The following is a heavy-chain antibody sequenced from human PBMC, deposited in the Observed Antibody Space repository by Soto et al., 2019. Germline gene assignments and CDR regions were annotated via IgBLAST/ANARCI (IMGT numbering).Heavy chain of an antibody. J-gene: IGHJ5*02. D-gene: IGHD6-13*01. CDR3: ARGAGYSSSWPFDP. V-gene: IGHV4-59*01. CDR2: IYYSGNT. CDR1: GGSMSGSF. Sequence: SETLSLTCTVSGGSMSGSFWSWIRQPPGKGLEWIGYIYYSGNTDYNPSLKSRVTISVDTSKNQFSLKLNSVTAADTAVYYCARGAGYSSSWPFDPWGQGPWSPSPQ.